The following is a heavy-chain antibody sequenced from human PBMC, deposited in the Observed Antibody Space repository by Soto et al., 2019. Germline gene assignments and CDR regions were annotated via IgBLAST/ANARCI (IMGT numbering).Heavy chain of an antibody. CDR1: GGSFSGYY. D-gene: IGHD4-17*01. CDR2: INHSGST. CDR3: ARARRFGDYDY. Sequence: PSETLSLTCAVYGGSFSGYYWSWIRQPPGKGLEWIGEINHSGSTNYNPSLKSRVTISVDTSKNQFSLKLSSVTAADTAVYYCARARRFGDYDYWGQGTLVTVS. J-gene: IGHJ4*02. V-gene: IGHV4-34*01.